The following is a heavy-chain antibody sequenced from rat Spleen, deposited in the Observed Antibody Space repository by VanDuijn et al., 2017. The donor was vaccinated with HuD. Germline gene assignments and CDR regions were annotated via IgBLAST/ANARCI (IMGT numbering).Heavy chain of an antibody. V-gene: IGHV5-20*01. CDR1: GFTFSHYD. J-gene: IGHJ2*01. CDR3: TTSALYYFDY. CDR2: ISYDGSST. Sequence: EVQLVESGGGLVQPGRSMKLSCAASGFTFSHYDMAWVRQAPKKGLEWVAFISYDGSSTYYRDSVKGRFTISRDNAKSTLYLQMDSLRSEDTATYYCTTSALYYFDYWGQGVMVTVSS.